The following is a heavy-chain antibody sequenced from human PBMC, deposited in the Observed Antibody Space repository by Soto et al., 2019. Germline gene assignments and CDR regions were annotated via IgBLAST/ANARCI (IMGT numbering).Heavy chain of an antibody. CDR1: GFTFGDYA. CDR3: TRDAPRYCTNGVCYTGYYYGMDV. V-gene: IGHV3-49*04. J-gene: IGHJ6*02. CDR2: IRSKAYGGTT. Sequence: GSLRLSCTASGFTFGDYAMSWVRQAPGKGLEWVGFIRSKAYGGTTEYAASVKGRFTISRDDSKSIAYLQMNSLKTEDTAVYYCTRDAPRYCTNGVCYTGYYYGMDVWGQGTTVTV. D-gene: IGHD2-8*01.